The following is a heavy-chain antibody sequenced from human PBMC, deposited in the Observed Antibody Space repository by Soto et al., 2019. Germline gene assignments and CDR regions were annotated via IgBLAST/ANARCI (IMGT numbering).Heavy chain of an antibody. D-gene: IGHD2-2*01. J-gene: IGHJ6*01. CDR3: TREGAYTSPPYYYFYAMDV. CDR2: MRAKAFGGTT. V-gene: IGHV3-49*04. CDR1: GFTFRDYA. Sequence: GGSLRLSCKGSGFTFRDYAISWVRQAPGKGLQWVGFMRAKAFGGTTEYATFVKGRFTISRDDSKSVAYLQMNSLETEDTAVHYCTREGAYTSPPYYYFYAMDVWGQGTRVTVPS.